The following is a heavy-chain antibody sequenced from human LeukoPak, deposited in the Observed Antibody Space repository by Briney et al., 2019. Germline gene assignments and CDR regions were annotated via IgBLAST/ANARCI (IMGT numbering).Heavy chain of an antibody. Sequence: AGGSLRLSCAASGFTVSSNYMSWVRQAPGKGLEWVSVIYSGGSTYYADSVKGRFTISRHNSKNTLYLQMNSLRAEDTAVYYCARHGYSSSWYPNWFDPWGQGTLVTVSS. CDR3: ARHGYSSSWYPNWFDP. J-gene: IGHJ5*02. CDR1: GFTVSSNY. D-gene: IGHD6-13*01. V-gene: IGHV3-53*04. CDR2: IYSGGST.